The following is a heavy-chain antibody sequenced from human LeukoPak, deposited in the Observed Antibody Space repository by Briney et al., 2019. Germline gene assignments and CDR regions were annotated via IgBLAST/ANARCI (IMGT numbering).Heavy chain of an antibody. Sequence: SETLSLTCSVSGASISNDYWACIRPPSGKGREWVRYVIHGDVDKANGDITNYNPSLESRVTTSRDTPKNQFSLTLSAMTAADTATYYCVRASVDSGGAFDVWGQGTVVTVSS. D-gene: IGHD5-12*01. CDR2: VIHGDVDKANGDIT. V-gene: IGHV4-59*01. J-gene: IGHJ3*01. CDR3: VRASVDSGGAFDV. CDR1: GASISNDY.